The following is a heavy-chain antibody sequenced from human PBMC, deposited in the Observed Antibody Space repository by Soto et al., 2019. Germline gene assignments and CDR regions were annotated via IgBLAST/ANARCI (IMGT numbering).Heavy chain of an antibody. CDR2: IIPGNGNT. CDR3: ARELRDSSGTYYYYYGMDV. CDR1: GYTFTSYA. Sequence: ASVKVSCKASGYTFTSYAMHWVRQAPGQRLEWMGGIIPGNGNTKYAQKFQGRVTITGDESASTAYMELSSLRSEDTAVYYCARELRDSSGTYYYYYGMDVWGQGTTVTVSS. J-gene: IGHJ6*02. D-gene: IGHD3-22*01. V-gene: IGHV1-3*01.